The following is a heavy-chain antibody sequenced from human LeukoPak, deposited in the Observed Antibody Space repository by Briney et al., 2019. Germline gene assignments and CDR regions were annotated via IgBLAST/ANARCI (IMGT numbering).Heavy chain of an antibody. CDR2: ISYDGSQK. V-gene: IGHV3-30-3*01. CDR1: GFTFSSYA. J-gene: IGHJ4*02. Sequence: GSLRLSCAASGFTFSSYAMHWVRQAPGKGLQWVAVISYDGSQKYYADSVKGRFTISRDNSKNTLYLQMNSLRAEDTAVYYCASLLIPDIDYWGQGTLVTDSS. CDR3: ASLLIPDIDY. D-gene: IGHD3-16*01.